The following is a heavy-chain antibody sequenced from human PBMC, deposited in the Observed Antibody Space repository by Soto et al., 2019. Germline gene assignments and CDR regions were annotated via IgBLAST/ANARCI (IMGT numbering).Heavy chain of an antibody. D-gene: IGHD3-16*01. J-gene: IGHJ5*02. CDR3: ARQILNTMITFGGRINWFDP. CDR1: GGSISSSSYY. CDR2: IYYSGST. V-gene: IGHV4-39*01. Sequence: PSETLSLTCTVSGGSISSSSYYWGWIRQPPGKGLEWIGSIYYSGSTYYNPSPKSRVTISVDTSKNQFSLKLSSVTAADTAVYYCARQILNTMITFGGRINWFDPWGQGTLVTVSS.